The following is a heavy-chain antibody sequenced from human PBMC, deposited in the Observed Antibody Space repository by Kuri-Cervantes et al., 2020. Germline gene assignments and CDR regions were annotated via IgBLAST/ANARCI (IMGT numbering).Heavy chain of an antibody. CDR1: GFTFSSYS. V-gene: IGHV3-48*04. CDR2: ISSSSSTI. Sequence: GESLKISCAASGFTFSSYSMNWVRQAPGKGLEWVSYISSSSSTIYYADSVKGRFTISRDNAKNSLYLQMNSLRAEDTAVYYCAIRPLNYYGSGKGWGQGTLVTVSS. D-gene: IGHD3-10*01. CDR3: AIRPLNYYGSGKG. J-gene: IGHJ4*01.